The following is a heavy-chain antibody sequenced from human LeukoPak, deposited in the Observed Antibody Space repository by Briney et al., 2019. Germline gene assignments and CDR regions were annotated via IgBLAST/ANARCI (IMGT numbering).Heavy chain of an antibody. CDR3: AKDIGSYYDY. J-gene: IGHJ4*02. Sequence: PGGSLRLSCAASGFTFSSYGMHWVRQAPGKGLEWVAFIRYDGRTKYYADSVKGRFTISRDISENTLYLQMNSLRAEDTAVYYCAKDIGSYYDYWGQGILVTVSS. CDR2: IRYDGRTK. CDR1: GFTFSSYG. V-gene: IGHV3-30*02. D-gene: IGHD3-10*01.